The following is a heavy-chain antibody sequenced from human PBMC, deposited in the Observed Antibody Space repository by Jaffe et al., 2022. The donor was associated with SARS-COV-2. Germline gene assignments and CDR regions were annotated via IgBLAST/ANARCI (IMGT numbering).Heavy chain of an antibody. V-gene: IGHV3-15*01. CDR1: GFTFSNAW. J-gene: IGHJ4*02. CDR3: TTDLDIVVVVPQI. CDR2: IKSKTDGGTT. Sequence: EVQLVESGGGLVKPGGSLRLSCAASGFTFSNAWMSWVRQAPGKGLEWVGRIKSKTDGGTTDYAAPVKGRFTISRDDSKNTLYLQMNSLKTEDTAVYYCTTDLDIVVVVPQIWGQGTLVTVSS. D-gene: IGHD2-15*01.